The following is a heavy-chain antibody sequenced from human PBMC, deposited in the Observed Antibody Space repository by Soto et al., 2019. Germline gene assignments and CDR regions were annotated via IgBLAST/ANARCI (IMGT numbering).Heavy chain of an antibody. CDR3: ARVVSGYYRRFDY. CDR2: IYYSGSN. CDR1: GGSISSGGYY. D-gene: IGHD3-22*01. J-gene: IGHJ4*02. Sequence: QVQLQESGPGLVKPSQTLSLTCTVSGGSISSGGYYCSWSRQHPGKVLELIGYIYYSGSNYYNPSLKSRVNISVDTSKNQFSLKLSSVTAADTAVYYCARVVSGYYRRFDYWGQGTLVTVSS. V-gene: IGHV4-31*03.